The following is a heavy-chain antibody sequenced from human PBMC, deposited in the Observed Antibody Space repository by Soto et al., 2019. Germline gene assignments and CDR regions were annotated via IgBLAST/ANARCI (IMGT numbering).Heavy chain of an antibody. D-gene: IGHD6-19*01. CDR2: ISGSGGST. V-gene: IGHV3-23*01. J-gene: IGHJ4*02. Sequence: GASVKASCKASGYTFTSYGISWVRQAPGKGLEWVSAISGSGGSTYYTDSVKGRFTISRDNSKNTLYLQMNSLRAEDTAVYYCAKITVYSSGWYVFDYWGQGALVTVSS. CDR3: AKITVYSSGWYVFDY. CDR1: GYTFTSYG.